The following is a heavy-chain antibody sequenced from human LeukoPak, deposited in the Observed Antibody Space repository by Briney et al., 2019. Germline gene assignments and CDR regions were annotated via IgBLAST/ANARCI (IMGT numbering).Heavy chain of an antibody. CDR1: GFTVSSNF. V-gene: IGHV3-66*01. CDR2: IYSGGST. Sequence: GGSLRLSCAASGFTVSSNFMSWVRQAPGKGLEWVSVIYSGGSTYYADSVKGRSTISRDNSKNTLYLQMNSLRVEDTAVYYCALGLVTDYWGQGTLVTVSS. J-gene: IGHJ4*02. CDR3: ALGLVTDY. D-gene: IGHD3-9*01.